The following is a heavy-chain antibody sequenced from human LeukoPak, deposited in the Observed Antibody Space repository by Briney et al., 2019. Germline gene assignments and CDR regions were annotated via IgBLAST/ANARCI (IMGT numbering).Heavy chain of an antibody. Sequence: ASVKVSFKASGYTFTSCYMHWVRQAAGQGLEWMGIINPSGGSTSYAQKFQGRVTMTRDTSTSTVYMELSSLRSEDTAVYYCAREGRQLVIDYWGQGTLVTVSS. CDR3: AREGRQLVIDY. CDR1: GYTFTSCY. J-gene: IGHJ4*02. V-gene: IGHV1-46*01. D-gene: IGHD6-13*01. CDR2: INPSGGST.